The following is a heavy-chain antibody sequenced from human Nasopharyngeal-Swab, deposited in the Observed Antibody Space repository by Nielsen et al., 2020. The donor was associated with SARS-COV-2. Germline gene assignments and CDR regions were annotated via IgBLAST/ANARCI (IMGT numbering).Heavy chain of an antibody. D-gene: IGHD6-13*01. CDR3: VRSSSWYYFDY. CDR2: IYYNGNT. Sequence: SETLSLTCTVSGDSIAYSTFYWGWIRQSPGKGLEWIGNIYYNGNTYQNPSLKSRLTMSVDKSKNQFSLRLSSVTAADTAVYYCVRSSSWYYFDYWAQGAQVTVSS. V-gene: IGHV4-39*01. CDR1: GDSIAYSTFY. J-gene: IGHJ4*02.